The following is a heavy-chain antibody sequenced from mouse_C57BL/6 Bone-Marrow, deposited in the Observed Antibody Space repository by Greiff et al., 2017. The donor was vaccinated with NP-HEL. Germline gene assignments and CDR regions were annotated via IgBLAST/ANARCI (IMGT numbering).Heavy chain of an antibody. D-gene: IGHD4-1*01. CDR1: YTFSRRVH. CDR2: GQGLEWIG. Sequence: QVQLQQPGTELVKPGASVKISCQAFYTFSRRVHFAIRDTNYWMQWVKQRPGQGLEWIGAIYPGNGDTSYNQKFKGKATLTADKSSSTAYMQLSSLTSEDSAVYYCAWGAGWFAYWGQGTLVTVSA. CDR3: SEDSAVYYCAWGAGWFAY. J-gene: IGHJ3*01. V-gene: IGHV1-87*01.